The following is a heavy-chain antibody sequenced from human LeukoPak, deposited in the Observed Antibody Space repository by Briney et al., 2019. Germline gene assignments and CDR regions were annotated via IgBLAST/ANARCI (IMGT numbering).Heavy chain of an antibody. CDR3: ARNRDGYNSFDY. CDR2: IYYSGST. CDR1: GGSISSYY. V-gene: IGHV4-59*08. J-gene: IGHJ4*02. Sequence: SETLSLTCNVSGGSISSYYWSWVRQPPGKGLEWIGYIYYSGSTSYNPSLESRVTISVDTSKDLFFLILTSVTAADTAVYYCARNRDGYNSFDYWGQGTLVTVSS. D-gene: IGHD5-24*01.